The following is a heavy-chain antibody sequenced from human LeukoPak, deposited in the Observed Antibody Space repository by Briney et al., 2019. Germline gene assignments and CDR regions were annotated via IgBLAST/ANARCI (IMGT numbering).Heavy chain of an antibody. CDR2: ISDSGGST. D-gene: IGHD2-15*01. CDR1: GFPFSSYA. J-gene: IGHJ6*02. CDR3: VRGYSFGPYGMDV. Sequence: RGSLRLSCSASGFPFSSYAMHWVRQAPGKGLEYVSAISDSGGSTYYADSVKGRFTISRDNSKNTLYLQMSSLRAEDTAVYFCVRGYSFGPYGMDVWGQGTTVTVSS. V-gene: IGHV3-64D*09.